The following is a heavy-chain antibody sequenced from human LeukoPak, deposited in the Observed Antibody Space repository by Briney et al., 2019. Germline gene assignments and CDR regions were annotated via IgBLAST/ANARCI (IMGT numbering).Heavy chain of an antibody. J-gene: IGHJ3*02. CDR1: GYPFTSYY. V-gene: IGHV1-46*01. CDR2: INPSGGST. CDR3: ARETVGATDAFDI. Sequence: ASVKVSCKASGYPFTSYYMHWVRQAPGQGLEWMGIINPSGGSTSYAQKFQGRVTMTRDTSTSTVYMELSSLRSEDTAVYYCARETVGATDAFDIWGQGTMVTVSS. D-gene: IGHD1-26*01.